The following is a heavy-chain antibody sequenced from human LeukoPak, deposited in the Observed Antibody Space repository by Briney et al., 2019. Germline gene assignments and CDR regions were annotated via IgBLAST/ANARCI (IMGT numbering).Heavy chain of an antibody. Sequence: PGGTLRLSCAASAFTFRSYAMSWVRQAGAKGLEWVSAISGSGGSTYYADSVKGRFTISRDNSKNTLYLQMSSLRAEDTAVYYCAKPKDNSLYCFDYWGQGTLVTVSS. CDR2: ISGSGGST. V-gene: IGHV3-23*01. J-gene: IGHJ4*02. CDR1: AFTFRSYA. D-gene: IGHD1-20*01. CDR3: AKPKDNSLYCFDY.